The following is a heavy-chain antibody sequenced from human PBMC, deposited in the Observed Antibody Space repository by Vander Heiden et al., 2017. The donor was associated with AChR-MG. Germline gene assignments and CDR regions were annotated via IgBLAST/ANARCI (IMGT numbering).Heavy chain of an antibody. J-gene: IGHJ6*02. V-gene: IGHV4-59*01. Sequence: QVQLQESGPGLVKPSETLSLTCTVSGGSISSYYWSWIRQPPGKGLEWIGYIYYSGSTNYNPSLKSRVTIAVDTSKNQFALKLSSVTAADTAVYYCARGSVGRYYYYYYGMDVWGQGTTVTVSS. CDR1: GGSISSYY. CDR2: IYYSGST. CDR3: ARGSVGRYYYYYYGMDV.